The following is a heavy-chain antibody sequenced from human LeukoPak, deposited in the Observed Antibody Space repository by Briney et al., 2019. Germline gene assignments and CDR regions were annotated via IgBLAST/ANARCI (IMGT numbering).Heavy chain of an antibody. CDR1: GGSISGHH. J-gene: IGHJ3*02. V-gene: IGHV4-59*08. CDR3: ARLLRPGGRTGDAFDI. CDR2: FYDSGNT. Sequence: PSETLSLTCTVPGGSISGHHWTWIRQPPGTGLEWIGYFYDSGNTNYNPSLKSRVTISIDMSNNQFSLRMSSVTAADTAMYYCARLLRPGGRTGDAFDIWGQGTMVTVSS. D-gene: IGHD1-26*01.